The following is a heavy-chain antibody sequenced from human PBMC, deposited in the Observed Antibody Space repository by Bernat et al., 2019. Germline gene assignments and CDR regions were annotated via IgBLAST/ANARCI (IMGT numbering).Heavy chain of an antibody. CDR2: ISSSSSYI. J-gene: IGHJ5*02. CDR3: ARESSPTIWGSYRYNRNWFDP. CDR1: GFTFSSYS. Sequence: EVQLVESGGGLVKPGGSLRLSCAASGFTFSSYSMNWVRQAPGKGLEWVSSISSSSSYIYDADSVKGRFTISRDNAKNSLYLQMNSLRAEDTAVYYCARESSPTIWGSYRYNRNWFDPWGQGTLVTVSS. V-gene: IGHV3-21*01. D-gene: IGHD3-16*02.